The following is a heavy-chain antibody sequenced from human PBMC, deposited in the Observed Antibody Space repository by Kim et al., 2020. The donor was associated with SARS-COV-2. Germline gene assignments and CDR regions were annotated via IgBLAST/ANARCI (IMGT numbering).Heavy chain of an antibody. CDR3: ARGRSVTMSDY. V-gene: IGHV3-21*01. CDR2: I. D-gene: IGHD3-10*02. J-gene: IGHJ4*02. Sequence: IYDADSVKGRFTISRDNAKNSLYLKMNSLRAEDTAVYYCARGRSVTMSDYWGQGTLVTVSS.